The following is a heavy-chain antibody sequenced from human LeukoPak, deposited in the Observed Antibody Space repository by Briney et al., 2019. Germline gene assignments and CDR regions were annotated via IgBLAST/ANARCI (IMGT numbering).Heavy chain of an antibody. CDR2: ISWNSGSI. D-gene: IGHD6-6*01. Sequence: GGSLRLSCAASGFTFDDYAMHWVRQAPGKGLEWVSGISWNSGSIGYADPVKGRFTISRDNAKNSLYLQMNSLRAEDTALYSKGGKQLVTSFDYWGQGTLVTVSS. V-gene: IGHV3-9*01. CDR3: GGKQLVTSFDY. J-gene: IGHJ4*02. CDR1: GFTFDDYA.